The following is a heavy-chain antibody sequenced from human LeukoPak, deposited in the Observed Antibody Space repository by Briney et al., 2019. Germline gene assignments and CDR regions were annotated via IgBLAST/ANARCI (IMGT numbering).Heavy chain of an antibody. D-gene: IGHD6-19*01. CDR2: IYPGDSDT. CDR3: ARLLQGVAGTWGY. CDR1: GYSFTTYW. J-gene: IGHJ4*02. V-gene: IGHV5-51*01. Sequence: GESLKISCKASGYSFTTYWIAWVRQMPWKGLEWMGMIYPGDSDTRYSPSFQGQITISVDKSISIAYLQWSSLKASDTAMYYCARLLQGVAGTWGYWGQGTLVTV.